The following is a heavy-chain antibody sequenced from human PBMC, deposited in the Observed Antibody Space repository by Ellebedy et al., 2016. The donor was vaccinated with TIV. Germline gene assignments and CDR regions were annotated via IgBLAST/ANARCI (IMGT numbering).Heavy chain of an antibody. Sequence: GGSLRLSCAASGFTFSSYAMHWVRQAPGKGLEWVAVISYDGSNKYYADSVKGRFTISRDNSKNTLYLQMNILRAEDTALYYCARDRRYYDSKTPGGQMRDYYYYGMDVWGQGTTVTVSS. CDR1: GFTFSSYA. CDR3: ARDRRYYDSKTPGGQMRDYYYYGMDV. J-gene: IGHJ6*02. D-gene: IGHD3-22*01. V-gene: IGHV3-30-3*01. CDR2: ISYDGSNK.